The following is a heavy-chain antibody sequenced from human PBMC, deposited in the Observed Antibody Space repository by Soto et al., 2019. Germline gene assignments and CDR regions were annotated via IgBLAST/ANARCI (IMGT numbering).Heavy chain of an antibody. J-gene: IGHJ5*02. CDR3: AREGEGHCISSSCLNGFDP. CDR1: GFTFSTFN. CDR2: ISSSGSTI. V-gene: IGHV3-48*01. Sequence: EVQLVESGGGLVQPGGSLRLSCAASGFTFSTFNMNWVRQAPGKGLEWVSYISSSGSTIYYADSVKGRFTISRDNAKNSLYLQMNRLRSEDTAVYYCAREGEGHCISSSCLNGFDPGGQGTMVTDSS. D-gene: IGHD2-2*01.